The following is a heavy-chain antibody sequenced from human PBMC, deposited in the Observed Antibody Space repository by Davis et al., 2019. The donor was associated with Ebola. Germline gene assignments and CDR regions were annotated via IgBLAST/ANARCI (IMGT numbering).Heavy chain of an antibody. V-gene: IGHV3-74*01. CDR2: IDTHGSIT. J-gene: IGHJ6*03. CDR1: GFTFSNFW. D-gene: IGHD1-26*01. CDR3: TRDGRPGVYYYYPDV. Sequence: PAGSLRLSCAASGFTFSNFWMHWVRQVPGKGLVWVSRIDTHGSITYYADSVTGRLTISRDNGKNTLYLQMNGLRAEDTALYYCTRDGRPGVYYYYPDVWGKGTTVTVSS.